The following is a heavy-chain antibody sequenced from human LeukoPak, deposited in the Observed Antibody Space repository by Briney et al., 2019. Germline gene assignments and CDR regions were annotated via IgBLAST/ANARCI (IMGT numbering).Heavy chain of an antibody. V-gene: IGHV4-59*01. D-gene: IGHD3-22*01. CDR2: IYYSGST. CDR1: GGSISSYY. J-gene: IGHJ4*02. CDR3: ARNYDSSGYYFSLSFDY. Sequence: SETLSLTCTVSGGSISSYYWSWIRQPPGKGLEWIGYIYYSGSTNYNPSLKSRVTISVDTSKNQFSLKLSPVTAADTAVYYCARNYDSSGYYFSLSFDYWGQGTLVTVSS.